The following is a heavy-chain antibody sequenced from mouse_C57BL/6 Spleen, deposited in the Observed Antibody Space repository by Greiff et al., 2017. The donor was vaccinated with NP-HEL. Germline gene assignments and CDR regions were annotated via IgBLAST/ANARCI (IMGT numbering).Heavy chain of an antibody. CDR3: ARGSNSV. V-gene: IGHV3-6*01. CDR1: GYSITSGYY. CDR2: ISYDGSN. Sequence: EVQLVESGPGLVKPSQSLSLTCSVTGYSITSGYYWNWIRQFPGNKLEWMGYISYDGSNNYNPSLKNRISITRDTSKNQFFLKLNSVTTEDTATYYCARGSNSVWGTGTTVTVSS. D-gene: IGHD2-5*01. J-gene: IGHJ1*03.